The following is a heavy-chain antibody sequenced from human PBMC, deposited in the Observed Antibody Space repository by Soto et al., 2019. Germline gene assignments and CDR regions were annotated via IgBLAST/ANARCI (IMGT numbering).Heavy chain of an antibody. CDR1: GDSIRAHY. Sequence: PSETLSLTCKVSGDSIRAHYWSWIRQAAGKGLEWIGRLHSSGSTDYNPSLKSRVTMSADTSRNQFSLKLTSLTAADTAVYYCVRGRGRVPTVRGLILQFTYFDPSGQGTLVIVSS. CDR2: LHSSGST. CDR3: VRGRGRVPTVRGLILQFTYFDP. D-gene: IGHD3-10*01. V-gene: IGHV4-4*07. J-gene: IGHJ5*02.